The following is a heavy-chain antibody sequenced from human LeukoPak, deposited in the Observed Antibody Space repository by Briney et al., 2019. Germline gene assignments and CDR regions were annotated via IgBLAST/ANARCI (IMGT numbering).Heavy chain of an antibody. D-gene: IGHD3-22*01. CDR2: ISPNSGGT. CDR1: GYTFTGYY. Sequence: ASVKVSCKASGYTFTGYYMHWVRQAPGQGLEWMGWISPNSGGTNYAQKFQGWVTMTRDTSISTAYMELSRLRSDDTAVYYCARGQLIKTTYYYDSSGYYYFDYWGQGTLVTVSS. V-gene: IGHV1-2*04. CDR3: ARGQLIKTTYYYDSSGYYYFDY. J-gene: IGHJ4*02.